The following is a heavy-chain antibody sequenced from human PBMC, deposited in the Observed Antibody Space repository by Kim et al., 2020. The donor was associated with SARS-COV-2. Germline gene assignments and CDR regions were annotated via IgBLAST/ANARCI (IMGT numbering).Heavy chain of an antibody. D-gene: IGHD3-16*02. Sequence: YTSGRTNYNPSLQIRVTMSVDMSKNQFSLKLSSVTAADTAVYYCASALGHWGQGTLVTVSS. CDR2: YTSGRT. V-gene: IGHV4-4*07. J-gene: IGHJ4*02. CDR3: ASALGH.